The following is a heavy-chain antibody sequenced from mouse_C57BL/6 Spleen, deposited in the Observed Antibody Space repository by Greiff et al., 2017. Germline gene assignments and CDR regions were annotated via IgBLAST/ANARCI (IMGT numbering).Heavy chain of an antibody. CDR1: GIDFSSYW. D-gene: IGHD1-1*01. CDR3: ARPFYYYCSSGGY. J-gene: IGHJ2*01. V-gene: IGHV4-1*01. CDR2: INPDSSTI. Sequence: AASGIDFSSYWMSWVRRAPGKGLEWIGEINPDSSTINYAPSLKDKFIISRDNAKMTLYLKMSKVRSEDTALYYCARPFYYYCSSGGYWGQGTTLTVSS.